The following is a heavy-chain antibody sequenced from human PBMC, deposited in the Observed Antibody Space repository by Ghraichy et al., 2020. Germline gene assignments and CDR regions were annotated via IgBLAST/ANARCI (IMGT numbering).Heavy chain of an antibody. CDR2: IYYSGST. CDR1: GGSISSYY. D-gene: IGHD3-22*01. Sequence: SETLSLTCTVSGGSISSYYWSWIRQPPGKGLEWIGYIYYSGSTNYNPSLKSRVTISVDTSKNQFSLKLSSVTAADTAVYYCAASYDSSGYYYRKAFDIWGQGTMVTVSS. V-gene: IGHV4-59*01. CDR3: AASYDSSGYYYRKAFDI. J-gene: IGHJ3*02.